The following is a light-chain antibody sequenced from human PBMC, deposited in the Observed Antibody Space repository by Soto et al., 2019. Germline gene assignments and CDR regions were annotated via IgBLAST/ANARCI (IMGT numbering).Light chain of an antibody. CDR1: QSVRNY. J-gene: IGKJ4*01. Sequence: VLTQSPAILSLSPGERATLSCRASQSVRNYLAWYQQRPGQPPRRLIYDSSNRATGIPDRFSASGSDTDFTLTISSLEPEDFAVYYCQQRKVWPLTFGGGTKLEIK. V-gene: IGKV3-11*01. CDR3: QQRKVWPLT. CDR2: DSS.